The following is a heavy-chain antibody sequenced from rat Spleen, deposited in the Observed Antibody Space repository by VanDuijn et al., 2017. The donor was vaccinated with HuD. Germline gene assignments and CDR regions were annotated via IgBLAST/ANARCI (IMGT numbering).Heavy chain of an antibody. J-gene: IGHJ2*01. D-gene: IGHD3-1*01. CDR1: GFSLTSNS. CDR3: ARPPYGSYFDY. Sequence: QVQLKESGPGLVQPSQTLSLTCTVSGFSLTSNSVNWIRQPPGKGLEWVGVIWVNGGKDYNSAIKSRLSISRDTSKSQVFLKMNSLQTEDTAMSFCARPPYGSYFDYWGQGVMVTVSS. CDR2: IWVNGGK. V-gene: IGHV2-47*01.